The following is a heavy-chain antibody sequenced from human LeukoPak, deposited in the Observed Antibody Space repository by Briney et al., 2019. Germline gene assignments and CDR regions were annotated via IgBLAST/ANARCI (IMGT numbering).Heavy chain of an antibody. J-gene: IGHJ6*02. CDR1: GFTFSSYG. V-gene: IGHV3-33*01. CDR3: ARQLMGGRRRMDV. CDR2: IWYDGSNK. D-gene: IGHD2-8*01. Sequence: GGSLRLSCAASGFTFSSYGMHWVRQAPGKGLQWVAVIWYDGSNKYYADSVKGRFTISRDNSKNTLYLQMNSLRAEDTAVYYCARQLMGGRRRMDVWGQGTTVTVSS.